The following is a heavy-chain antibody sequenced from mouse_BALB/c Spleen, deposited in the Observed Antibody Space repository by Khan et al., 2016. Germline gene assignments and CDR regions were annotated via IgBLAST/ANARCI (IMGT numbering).Heavy chain of an antibody. CDR2: INTYTGEP. CDR1: GYTFTNYG. J-gene: IGHJ3*01. CDR3: ARWEFPY. D-gene: IGHD4-1*01. V-gene: IGHV9-1*02. Sequence: QIQLVQSGPELKKPGETVKISCKASGYTFTNYGMNWVKQAPGKDLKWMGRINTYTGEPTYDDDFKGRFAFSLETSASTAYLQINNLRAEVMATYFYARWEFPYWGQGTLVTVSA.